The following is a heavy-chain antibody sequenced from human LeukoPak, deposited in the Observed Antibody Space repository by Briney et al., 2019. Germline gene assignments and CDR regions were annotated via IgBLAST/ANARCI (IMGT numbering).Heavy chain of an antibody. CDR3: ASYSSSPKSSAFDY. CDR1: GFTFSSYW. CDR2: INQDGSEK. D-gene: IGHD6-6*01. J-gene: IGHJ4*02. Sequence: PGGSLRLSCAASGFTFSSYWMSWVRQAPGKGLEWVANINQDGSEKYYVDSVKGRFTISRDNAKNSLYLQMNSLRAEDTAVYYCASYSSSPKSSAFDYWGQGTLVTVSS. V-gene: IGHV3-7*01.